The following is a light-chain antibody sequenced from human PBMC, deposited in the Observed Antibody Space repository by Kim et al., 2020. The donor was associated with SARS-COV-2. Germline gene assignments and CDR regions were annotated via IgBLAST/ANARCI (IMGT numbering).Light chain of an antibody. CDR3: QQYGNSPWT. Sequence: SPGDRATLSCRASHSVINNYLAWYQQKPGQAPRLLMYDASTRATDIPDSFSGSGSGTDFTLTISRLEPEDFAVYYCQQYGNSPWTFGQGTKVDIK. CDR1: HSVINNY. CDR2: DAS. V-gene: IGKV3-20*01. J-gene: IGKJ1*01.